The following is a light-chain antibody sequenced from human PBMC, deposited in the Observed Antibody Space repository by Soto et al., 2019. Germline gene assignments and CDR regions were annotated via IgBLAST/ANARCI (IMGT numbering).Light chain of an antibody. CDR2: DAS. Sequence: DIQLTQSPSFLSASVGDRVTITCRASQSISSWLAWYQQKPGKAPKLLIYDASSLESGVPSRFSGRGSGTEFTLTISSLQPDDFATYYCQQYNSYSRTFGQGNKVDI. J-gene: IGKJ1*01. CDR1: QSISSW. CDR3: QQYNSYSRT. V-gene: IGKV1-5*01.